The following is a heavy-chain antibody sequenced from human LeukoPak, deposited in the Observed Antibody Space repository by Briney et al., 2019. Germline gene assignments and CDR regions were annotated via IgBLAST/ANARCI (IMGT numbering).Heavy chain of an antibody. CDR2: IYYSGST. D-gene: IGHD3-16*02. J-gene: IGHJ4*02. CDR1: GGSISSYY. Sequence: SETLSLTCTVSGGSISSYYWSWIRQPPGKGLEGIGYIYYSGSTNYNASLKSRVTISVDTSKNQFSLKLISVTAADTAVYYCARAYYDYVWGSYPMDYWGQGTLVTVSS. CDR3: ARAYYDYVWGSYPMDY. V-gene: IGHV4-59*01.